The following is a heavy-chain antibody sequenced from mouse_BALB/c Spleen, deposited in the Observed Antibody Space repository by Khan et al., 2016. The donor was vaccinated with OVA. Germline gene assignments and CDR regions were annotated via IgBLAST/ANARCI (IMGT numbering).Heavy chain of an antibody. CDR2: ISYSGVT. CDR1: GYSITSGYA. CDR3: ARGNYYGYYFDY. Sequence: VQLKESGPGLVKPSQSLSLTCTVTGYSITSGYAWNWIRQFPGNKLEWMGYISYSGVTSYTPSLKSRISFTRDTSKNQFFLQLNSVTTEDTATYDCARGNYYGYYFDYWGQGTTLTVSS. D-gene: IGHD1-1*01. J-gene: IGHJ2*01. V-gene: IGHV3-2*02.